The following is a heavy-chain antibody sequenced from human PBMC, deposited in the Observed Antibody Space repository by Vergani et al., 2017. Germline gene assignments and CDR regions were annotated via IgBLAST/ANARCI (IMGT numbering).Heavy chain of an antibody. J-gene: IGHJ6*03. Sequence: QVQLVQSGSELRKPGASVQVSCKASGYTFPSYVLNWVRQAPGQGLEWMGWINPNTGIPTYARGFRGRFVFSLNTSATTAYLQISGLRPEDTAVYYCARDKQSLVYGHNYYYDSMDVWGKGTTVTVSS. D-gene: IGHD1-14*01. CDR1: GYTFPSYV. CDR2: INPNTGIP. V-gene: IGHV7-4-1*02. CDR3: ARDKQSLVYGHNYYYDSMDV.